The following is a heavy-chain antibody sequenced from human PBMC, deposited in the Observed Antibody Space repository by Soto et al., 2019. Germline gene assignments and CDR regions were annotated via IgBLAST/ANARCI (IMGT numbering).Heavy chain of an antibody. D-gene: IGHD2-21*02. CDR2: IFYSGST. CDR1: GGSISSYY. J-gene: IGHJ6*02. Sequence: SETLSLTCTVSGGSISSYYWSWIRQPPGKGLEWIGHIFYSGSTEYNPSLKSRVTISVDTSKTQFSLKLNSVTAADTAVYYCARDRKKVTWYYGMDVWGQGTTVTSP. CDR3: ARDRKKVTWYYGMDV. V-gene: IGHV4-59*01.